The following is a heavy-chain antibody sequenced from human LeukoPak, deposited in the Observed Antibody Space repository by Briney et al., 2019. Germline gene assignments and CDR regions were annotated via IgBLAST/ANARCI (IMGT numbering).Heavy chain of an antibody. V-gene: IGHV3-74*01. CDR3: ARGLPYYYGSGSYCPFDY. J-gene: IGHJ4*02. CDR1: GFTFSIYS. CDR2: IKSDGSST. D-gene: IGHD3-10*01. Sequence: GGSLRLSCAASGFTFSIYSMHWVRQAPGKGLVWVSRIKSDGSSTSYADSVKGRFTISRDNAKNSLYLQMNSLRAEDTAVYYCARGLPYYYGSGSYCPFDYWGQGTLVTVSS.